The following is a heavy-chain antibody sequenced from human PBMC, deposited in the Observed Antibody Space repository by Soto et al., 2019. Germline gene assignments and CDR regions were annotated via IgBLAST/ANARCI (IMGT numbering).Heavy chain of an antibody. V-gene: IGHV4-59*02. D-gene: IGHD6-6*01. CDR3: ARGGAALSDYYYGMDV. CDR1: GGSVSSYY. J-gene: IGHJ6*02. CDR2: IYYSGST. Sequence: SETLSLTCTVSGGSVSSYYWSWIRQPPGKGLEWIGYIYYSGSTNYNPSLKSRVTISVDTSKNQFSLKLSSVTAADTAVYYCARGGAALSDYYYGMDVWGQGTTVTVSS.